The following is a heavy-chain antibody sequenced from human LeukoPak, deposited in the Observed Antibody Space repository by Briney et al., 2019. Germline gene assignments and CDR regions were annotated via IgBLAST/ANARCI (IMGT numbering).Heavy chain of an antibody. J-gene: IGHJ4*02. CDR1: GFTFSSYA. CDR2: ISYGGSNK. D-gene: IGHD6-13*01. Sequence: GGSLRLSCAASGFTFSSYAMHWVRQAPGKGLEWVAVISYGGSNKYYADSVKGRFTISRDNSKNTLYLQMNSLRAEDTAVYYCARDRDSSSWSRGYFDYWGQGTLVTVSS. V-gene: IGHV3-30*04. CDR3: ARDRDSSSWSRGYFDY.